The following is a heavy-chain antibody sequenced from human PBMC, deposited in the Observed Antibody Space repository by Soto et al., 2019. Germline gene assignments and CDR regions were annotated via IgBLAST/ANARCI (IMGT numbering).Heavy chain of an antibody. CDR2: ISSNGGST. CDR3: ARQWLDSYYFDY. J-gene: IGHJ4*02. D-gene: IGHD6-19*01. V-gene: IGHV3-64*01. Sequence: EVQLVESGGGLVQPGGSLRLSCAASGFTFTSYAMHWVRQAPGKGLEYVSAISSNGGSTYYANSVKGKFTISRDNSKNTLYLQIGSLRAEDMAVYYCARQWLDSYYFDYWGQGTLVTVSS. CDR1: GFTFTSYA.